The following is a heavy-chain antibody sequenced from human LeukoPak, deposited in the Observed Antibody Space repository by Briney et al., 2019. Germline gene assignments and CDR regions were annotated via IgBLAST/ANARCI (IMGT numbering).Heavy chain of an antibody. V-gene: IGHV3-48*03. CDR1: GFTFSSYE. CDR2: ISSSGSTI. CDR3: AKDAGAFDI. J-gene: IGHJ3*02. Sequence: GGSLRLSCAASGFTFSSYEMNWVRQAPGKGLEWVSYISSSGSTIYYADSVKGRFTISRGNSKNTLYLQMNSLRAEDTAVYYCAKDAGAFDIWGQGTMVTVSS.